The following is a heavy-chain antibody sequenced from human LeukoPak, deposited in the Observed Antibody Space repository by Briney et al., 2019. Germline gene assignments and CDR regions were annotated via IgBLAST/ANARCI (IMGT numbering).Heavy chain of an antibody. V-gene: IGHV1-69*13. CDR3: ARDSSEFRNLIPH. Sequence: TSVKVSCKASGGTFSSHAISWVRQAPGQGLEWMGGIIPFFGTAKYAQKFQGRVTIIADDSTSTAYMELSSLRSEDTAVYYCARDSSEFRNLIPHWGQGTLVTVSS. J-gene: IGHJ1*01. CDR1: GGTFSSHA. D-gene: IGHD2-21*01. CDR2: IIPFFGTA.